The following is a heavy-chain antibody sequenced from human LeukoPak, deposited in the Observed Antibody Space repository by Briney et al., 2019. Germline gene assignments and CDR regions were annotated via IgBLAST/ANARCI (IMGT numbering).Heavy chain of an antibody. D-gene: IGHD6-13*01. J-gene: IGHJ4*02. CDR3: AKAKGEVAAGTFSGFDY. Sequence: GGSLRLSRAASGFTFSSYAMSWVRQAPGKGLEWVSAISGSGGSTYYADSVKGRFTISRDNSKNTLYLQMNSLRAEDTAVYYCAKAKGEVAAGTFSGFDYWGQGTLVTVSS. V-gene: IGHV3-23*01. CDR2: ISGSGGST. CDR1: GFTFSSYA.